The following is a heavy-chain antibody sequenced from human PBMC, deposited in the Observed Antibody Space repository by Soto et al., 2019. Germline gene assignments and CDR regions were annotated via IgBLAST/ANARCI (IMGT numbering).Heavy chain of an antibody. Sequence: PGGSPRLSCAASGLTFSSYTMSWVRQDPGKGLEWVSVISGGATTIYYADSVKGRFTISRDNSKNTLYLQMNSLRAEDTAVYYCAADSPSSGWYRGGFEYWGQGTLVTVSS. CDR3: AADSPSSGWYRGGFEY. J-gene: IGHJ4*02. CDR2: ISGGATTI. CDR1: GLTFSSYT. D-gene: IGHD6-19*01. V-gene: IGHV3-23*01.